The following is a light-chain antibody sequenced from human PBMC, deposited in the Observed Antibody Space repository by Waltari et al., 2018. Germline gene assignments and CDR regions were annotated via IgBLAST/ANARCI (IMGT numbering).Light chain of an antibody. V-gene: IGKV1-39*01. Sequence: DIQMTQSPSSLSASVGDRVTITCRPSQGISTYLNWYQQKPGKAPKLLIHAASTLQSGAPSRFSGSGSCTEFTLTISSLQPEDFATYYCQQSYSIPWTFGQGTEVEI. CDR1: QGISTY. CDR3: QQSYSIPWT. J-gene: IGKJ1*01. CDR2: AAS.